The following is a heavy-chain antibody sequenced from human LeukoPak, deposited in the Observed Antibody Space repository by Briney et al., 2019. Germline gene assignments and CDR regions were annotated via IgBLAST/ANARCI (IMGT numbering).Heavy chain of an antibody. CDR3: ARDFMNYDFWSGYSTEKNWFDP. Sequence: VASVKVSCKASGGTFSSYAISLVRLAPGQGLEWMGGIIPIFGTANYAQKFQGRVTITADESTSTAYMELSSLRSEDTAVYYSARDFMNYDFWSGYSTEKNWFDPWGQGTLVTVSS. CDR1: GGTFSSYA. J-gene: IGHJ5*02. CDR2: IIPIFGTA. V-gene: IGHV1-69*01. D-gene: IGHD3-3*01.